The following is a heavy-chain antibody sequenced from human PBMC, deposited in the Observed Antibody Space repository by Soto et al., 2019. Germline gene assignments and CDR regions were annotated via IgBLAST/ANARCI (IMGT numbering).Heavy chain of an antibody. J-gene: IGHJ4*02. CDR2: ITVSGSST. Sequence: GGSLRLPGPASGFTFRTYAMSWFRKPPGKGLEWVSAITVSGSSTYYADSVKGRFTISRDNSKNTLYLQMNSLRAEDTAVYYCARDLPPFCSNGICFADYWGQGTLVTVSS. CDR1: GFTFRTYA. V-gene: IGHV3-23*01. D-gene: IGHD2-8*01. CDR3: ARDLPPFCSNGICFADY.